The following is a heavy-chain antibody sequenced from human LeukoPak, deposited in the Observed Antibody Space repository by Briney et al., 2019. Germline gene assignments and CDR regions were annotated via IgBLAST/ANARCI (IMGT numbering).Heavy chain of an antibody. V-gene: IGHV3-30*04. D-gene: IGHD6-19*01. CDR2: ISYDGSNK. CDR3: ARPIMAVAGVFDY. Sequence: GGSLRLSCAASGFTFSSYAMHWVRQAPGKGLEWVAVISYDGSNKYYADSVKGRFTISRDNSKNTLYLQMNSLRAEDTAVYYCARPIMAVAGVFDYWGQGTLVTVSS. J-gene: IGHJ4*02. CDR1: GFTFSSYA.